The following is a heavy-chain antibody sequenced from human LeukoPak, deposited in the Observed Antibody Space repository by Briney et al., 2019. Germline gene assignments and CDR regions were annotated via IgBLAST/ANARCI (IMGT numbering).Heavy chain of an antibody. CDR1: GFTFSSYS. D-gene: IGHD6-19*01. CDR3: ARVGIAVAGSDY. V-gene: IGHV3-21*01. CDR2: ISSSSSYI. J-gene: IGHJ4*02. Sequence: GGSLRLSCAASGFTFSSYSMNWVRQAPGKGLEWVSSISSSSSYIYYADSVKGRFTISRDNAKNSLYLQMNSLRAEDTAAYYCARVGIAVAGSDYWGQGTLVTVSS.